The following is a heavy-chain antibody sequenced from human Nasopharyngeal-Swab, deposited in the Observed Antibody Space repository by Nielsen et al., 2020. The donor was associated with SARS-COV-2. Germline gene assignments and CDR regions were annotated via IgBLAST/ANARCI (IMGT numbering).Heavy chain of an antibody. CDR1: GFTFSRYA. Sequence: GESLKISCAASGFTFSRYAMHWVRQAPGKGLEWVAVISYDGSNKYYADSVKGRFTISRDNSKNTLYLQMNSLRAEDTAVYYCARSSGGYWYFDLWGRGTLVTVSS. D-gene: IGHD6-19*01. CDR3: ARSSGGYWYFDL. V-gene: IGHV3-30*04. J-gene: IGHJ2*01. CDR2: ISYDGSNK.